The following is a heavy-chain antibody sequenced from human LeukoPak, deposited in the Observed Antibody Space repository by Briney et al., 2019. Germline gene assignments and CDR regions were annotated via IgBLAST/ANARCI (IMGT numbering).Heavy chain of an antibody. J-gene: IGHJ4*02. CDR3: ARGGPYCSSTSCLDY. CDR1: GYTFASYD. Sequence: ASVKVSCKASGYTFASYDINWVRQATGQGLEWMGWMNPNSGNTGYAQKFQGRVTITRNTSISTAYMELRSLRSDDTAVYYCARGGPYCSSTSCLDYWGQGTLVTVSS. CDR2: MNPNSGNT. V-gene: IGHV1-8*03. D-gene: IGHD2-2*01.